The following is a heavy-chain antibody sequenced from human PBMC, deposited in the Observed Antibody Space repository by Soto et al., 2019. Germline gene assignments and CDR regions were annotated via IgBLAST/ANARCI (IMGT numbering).Heavy chain of an antibody. J-gene: IGHJ4*02. CDR3: AKGSVVVTAILDY. CDR2: ISVSGGST. V-gene: IGHV3-23*01. Sequence: EVQLLESGGGLVQPGGSLRLCCAASGFTFSSYAMSWVRQAPGKGLEWVSAISVSGGSTYYADSVKGRFTISRDNSKNTLYLQMNSLRAEDTAVYYCAKGSVVVTAILDYSGQGTLVTVSS. D-gene: IGHD2-21*02. CDR1: GFTFSSYA.